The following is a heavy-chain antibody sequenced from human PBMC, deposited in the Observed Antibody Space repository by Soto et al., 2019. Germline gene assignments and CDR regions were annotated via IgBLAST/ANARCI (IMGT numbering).Heavy chain of an antibody. CDR1: GFTFSTYV. D-gene: IGHD2-8*01. J-gene: IGHJ6*03. CDR3: AGRYCTNGVCYTNYYYYIDV. CDR2: ITTSGGNT. V-gene: IGHV3-23*01. Sequence: EVQLLESGGGLVQPGGSLRLSCAASGFTFSTYVMSWVRQAPGKGLEWVSTITTSGGNTYYADSVQGRFTISRDNSKNTLYLQMNSLRAEDTAVYCCAGRYCTNGVCYTNYYYYIDVWGKGTTVTVSS.